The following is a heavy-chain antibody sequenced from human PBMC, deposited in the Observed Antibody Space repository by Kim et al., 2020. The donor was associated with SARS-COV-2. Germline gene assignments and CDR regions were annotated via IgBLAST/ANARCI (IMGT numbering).Heavy chain of an antibody. J-gene: IGHJ6*02. CDR2: IGSGGDT. CDR1: GFTLSGHD. V-gene: IGHV3-13*04. D-gene: IGHD1-26*01. CDR3: SRDKDNGRDV. Sequence: GGSLRLSCAASGFTLSGHDMHWVRQVPGKGLEWVSAIGSGGDTYYSDSVKGRFTISRENGKNSLYLQMNRLRAGDTAVYDFSRDKDNGRDVWGQGTTVTV.